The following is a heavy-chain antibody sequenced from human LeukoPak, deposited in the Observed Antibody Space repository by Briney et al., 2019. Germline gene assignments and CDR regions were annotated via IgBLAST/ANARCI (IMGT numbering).Heavy chain of an antibody. D-gene: IGHD2-2*01. V-gene: IGHV1-58*02. CDR3: AAGVPSPHP. J-gene: IGHJ5*02. Sequence: PTVKLSCKSSGFTFTSFTMQWVRQARGQRLEWIGWIVVGSGNRNYAQKFEERLTITRDMSTSTAYMELSSLRYEDTAVYYCAAGVPSPHPWGQGTLVTVSS. CDR2: IVVGSGNR. CDR1: GFTFTSFT.